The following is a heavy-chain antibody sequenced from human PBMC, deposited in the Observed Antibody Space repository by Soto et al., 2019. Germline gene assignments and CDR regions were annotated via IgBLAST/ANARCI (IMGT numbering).Heavy chain of an antibody. CDR1: GGTFSSYT. J-gene: IGHJ6*03. CDR3: TRGKAATLRFLEWLPRDDYYYYMDV. V-gene: IGHV1-69*02. D-gene: IGHD3-3*01. Sequence: QVQLVQSGAEVKKPGSSVKVSCKASGGTFSSYTISWVRQAPGQGLEWMGRIIPILGIANYAQKVQGRVTITAEKSTSPAYMNRSSPRCEDTAVYYCTRGKAATLRFLEWLPRDDYYYYMDVWGKGTTVTVSS. CDR2: IIPILGIA.